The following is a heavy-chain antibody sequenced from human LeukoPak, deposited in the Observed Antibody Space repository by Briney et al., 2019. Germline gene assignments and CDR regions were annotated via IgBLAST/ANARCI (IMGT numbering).Heavy chain of an antibody. J-gene: IGHJ6*02. CDR1: GFTFSSYE. Sequence: GGSLRLSSAASGFTFSSYEMNWVRQAPGKGLEWVSYISSTGSTIYYGDSVRGRFTISGDNAKNSLYLQMNSLRAEDTAVYYCAREGTEVCSGGSCYLGYYYGMDVWGQGTTVTVS. CDR3: AREGTEVCSGGSCYLGYYYGMDV. CDR2: ISSTGSTI. D-gene: IGHD2-15*01. V-gene: IGHV3-48*03.